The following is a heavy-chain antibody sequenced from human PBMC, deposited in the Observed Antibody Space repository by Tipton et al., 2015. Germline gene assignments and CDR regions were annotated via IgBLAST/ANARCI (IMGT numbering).Heavy chain of an antibody. D-gene: IGHD3-22*01. V-gene: IGHV4-4*09. CDR2: IHSTGNS. CDR3: ARHDSTGFHFED. J-gene: IGHJ4*02. Sequence: TLSLTCTVPGGSISRFYWSWIRQPPGKGLEWIGYIHSTGNSAYNPSLQRRVTMSVDTPKNQFSLRLSSVTAADTAVYSCARHDSTGFHFEDWGQGTLVTVSS. CDR1: GGSISRFY.